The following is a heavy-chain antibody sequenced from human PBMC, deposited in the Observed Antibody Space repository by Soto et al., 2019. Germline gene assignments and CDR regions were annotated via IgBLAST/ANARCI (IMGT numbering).Heavy chain of an antibody. CDR3: ARGNIVVVVAATSLPDY. D-gene: IGHD2-15*01. CDR1: GFTFSSYW. Sequence: GGSLRLSCAASGFTFSSYWMSWVRQAPGKGLEWVANIKQDGSEKYYVDSVKGRFTISRDNAKNSLYLQMNSLRAEDTAVYYCARGNIVVVVAATSLPDYWGQGTLVTVSS. J-gene: IGHJ4*02. CDR2: IKQDGSEK. V-gene: IGHV3-7*03.